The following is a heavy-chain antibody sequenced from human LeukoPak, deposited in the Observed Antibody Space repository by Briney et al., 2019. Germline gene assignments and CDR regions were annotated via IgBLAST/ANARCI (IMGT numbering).Heavy chain of an antibody. V-gene: IGHV1-69*06. CDR2: IIPIFGTA. Sequence: SVKVSCKASGYTFTGYYMHWVRQAPGQGLEWMGGIIPIFGTANYAQKFQGRVTITADKSTSTAYMELSSLRSEDTAVYYCARDISEYSGYIASWGQGTLVTVSS. CDR1: GYTFTGYY. CDR3: ARDISEYSGYIAS. J-gene: IGHJ5*02. D-gene: IGHD5-12*01.